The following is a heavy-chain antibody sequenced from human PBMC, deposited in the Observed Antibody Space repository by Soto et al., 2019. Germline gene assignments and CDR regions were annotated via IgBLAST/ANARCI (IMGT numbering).Heavy chain of an antibody. V-gene: IGHV3-23*01. CDR1: GFTFSSYG. D-gene: IGHD4-17*01. Sequence: SLRLSCAASGFTFSSYGMHRVRQAPGKGLEWVSAISKTGVSTYYAESVRGRFTISRDNSINTLYLQMSGLRTEDTAIYYCAHPRGYGVFDAVDIWGQGTMVTVSS. CDR3: AHPRGYGVFDAVDI. J-gene: IGHJ3*02. CDR2: ISKTGVST.